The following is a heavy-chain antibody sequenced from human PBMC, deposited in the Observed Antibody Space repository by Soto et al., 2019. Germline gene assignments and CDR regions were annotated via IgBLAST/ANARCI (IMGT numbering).Heavy chain of an antibody. D-gene: IGHD3-9*01. CDR2: IIPIFGTA. CDR1: GGTFSSCS. Sequence: QVQLVQSGAEVKKPGSSVKVSCKASGGTFSSCSINWVRQAPGQGLEWMGGIIPIFGTANNAQKFQGRVTITADESATTVYMELSSLRSEDTAVYYCARAPNILTVKYYFDYWGQGTLVTVSS. J-gene: IGHJ4*02. CDR3: ARAPNILTVKYYFDY. V-gene: IGHV1-69*01.